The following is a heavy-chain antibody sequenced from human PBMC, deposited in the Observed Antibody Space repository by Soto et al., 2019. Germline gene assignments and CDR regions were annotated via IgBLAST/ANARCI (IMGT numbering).Heavy chain of an antibody. CDR1: GGSISSGGYS. D-gene: IGHD2-21*02. V-gene: IGHV4-30-2*01. CDR2: IYHSGST. J-gene: IGHJ6*02. Sequence: SETLSLTCAVSGGSISSGGYSWSWIRQPPGKGLEWIGYIYHSGSTNYNPSLKSRVTISVDTSKNQFSLKLSSVTAADTAVYYCAREVVTAIGYYGMDVWGQGTTVTVSS. CDR3: AREVVTAIGYYGMDV.